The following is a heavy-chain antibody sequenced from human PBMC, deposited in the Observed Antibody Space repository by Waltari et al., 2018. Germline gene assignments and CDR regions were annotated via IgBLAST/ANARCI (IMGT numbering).Heavy chain of an antibody. J-gene: IGHJ4*02. V-gene: IGHV4-4*07. CDR1: GGSISSYY. CDR3: ARGYYYDSSGYYYYFDY. CDR2: IYTSGST. D-gene: IGHD3-22*01. Sequence: QVQLQESGPGLVKPSETLSLTCTVSGGSISSYYWSWIRQPAGKGLEWIGRIYTSGSTNYNPSLKSRVTMSVDTSKNQFSLKLSSVTAADTAVYYCARGYYYDSSGYYYYFDYWGQGTLVTVSS.